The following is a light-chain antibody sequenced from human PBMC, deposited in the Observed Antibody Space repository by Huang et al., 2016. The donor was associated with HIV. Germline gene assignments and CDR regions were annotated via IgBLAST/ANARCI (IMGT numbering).Light chain of an antibody. Sequence: EVVMTQSPATLSVSPGERATLFCRASQSLSTNLAWYQQKPGQPPRLLIYGASTRATVVPARFSGSGSGTDFTLTISSLQPEDFAVYYCQQYDDWPPVTFGPGTKVDFK. V-gene: IGKV3-15*01. J-gene: IGKJ3*01. CDR3: QQYDDWPPVT. CDR1: QSLSTN. CDR2: GAS.